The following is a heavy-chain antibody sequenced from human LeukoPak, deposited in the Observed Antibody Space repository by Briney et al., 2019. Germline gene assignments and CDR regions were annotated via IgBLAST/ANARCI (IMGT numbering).Heavy chain of an antibody. CDR1: GFTFSSYA. CDR2: ISSSGSTI. V-gene: IGHV3-48*04. CDR3: ARGQGSVVAAPNFDY. Sequence: GGSLRLSCSASGFTFSSYAMHWVRQAPGKGLEWVSYISSSGSTIYYADSVKGRFTISRDNAKNSLYLQMNSLRAEDTAVYYCARGQGSVVAAPNFDYWGQGTLVTVSS. D-gene: IGHD2-15*01. J-gene: IGHJ4*02.